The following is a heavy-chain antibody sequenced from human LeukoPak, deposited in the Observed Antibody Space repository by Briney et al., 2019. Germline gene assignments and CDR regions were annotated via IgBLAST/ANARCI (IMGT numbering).Heavy chain of an antibody. Sequence: SETLSLTCTVSGGAISSESYYWTWIRQPAGKGLEWIGRIYSSGSTNYNPSLKSRATISVDTSKNQFSLKLSSVTAADTAVYYCTRGGAYCGGDCYSDDAFDIWGQGTMVTVSS. J-gene: IGHJ3*02. CDR3: TRGGAYCGGDCYSDDAFDI. V-gene: IGHV4-61*02. D-gene: IGHD2-21*02. CDR1: GGAISSESYY. CDR2: IYSSGST.